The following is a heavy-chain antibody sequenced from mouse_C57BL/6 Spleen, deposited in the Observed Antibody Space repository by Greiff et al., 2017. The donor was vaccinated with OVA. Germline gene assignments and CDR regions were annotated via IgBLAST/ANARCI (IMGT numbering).Heavy chain of an antibody. Sequence: QVQLQQSGAELMKPGASVKLSCKATGYTFTGYWIEWVKQRPGHGLEWIGEILPGSGSTNYNEKFKGKATFTADTSSNTAYMQLSSLTTEDSAIYYCARRFYYGSSGENYFDYWGQGTTLTVSS. V-gene: IGHV1-9*01. J-gene: IGHJ2*01. D-gene: IGHD1-1*01. CDR1: GYTFTGYW. CDR2: ILPGSGST. CDR3: ARRFYYGSSGENYFDY.